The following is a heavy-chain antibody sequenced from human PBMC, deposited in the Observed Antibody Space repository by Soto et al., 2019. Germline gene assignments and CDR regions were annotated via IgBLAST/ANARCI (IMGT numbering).Heavy chain of an antibody. CDR3: ARVPWGGRSVPTLYYYGMEV. V-gene: IGHV3-7*01. Sequence: GGSLRLSCAAAGFTVCRCWMSWVRQAPGKGLEGVANIKEDGSETNYVDSVKGRFTVSRDNAKNSLYLQMNSLRAEDKAVYYCARVPWGGRSVPTLYYYGMEVWGQASTVTV. CDR1: GFTVCRCW. CDR2: IKEDGSET. D-gene: IGHD7-27*01. J-gene: IGHJ6*01.